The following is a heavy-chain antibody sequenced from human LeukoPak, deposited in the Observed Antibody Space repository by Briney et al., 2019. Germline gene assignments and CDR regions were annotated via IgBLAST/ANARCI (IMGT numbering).Heavy chain of an antibody. Sequence: GGSLRLSCAASGLTFSSCTMGWVRQAPGKGLEWVSTITDGGGHSYYADSMKGRFRVSRDNFKNTLYLQMDSLRAEDTALYYCAREPAGTYGRYHDYWGQGTLVTVSS. V-gene: IGHV3-23*01. J-gene: IGHJ4*02. CDR3: AREPAGTYGRYHDY. CDR1: GLTFSSCT. D-gene: IGHD1-7*01. CDR2: ITDGGGHS.